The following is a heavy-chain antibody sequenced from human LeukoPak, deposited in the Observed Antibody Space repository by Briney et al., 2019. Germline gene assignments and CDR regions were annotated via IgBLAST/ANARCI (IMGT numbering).Heavy chain of an antibody. Sequence: GGSLRLSCAASGFTFRSYWMNWVRQAPGKGLEWVGNIKEDGSEKYYVDSVKGRFTISRDNAKNSLYLQMNSLRAEDTAVYYCARDRVIDFWGQGTLVTVSS. CDR2: IKEDGSEK. D-gene: IGHD3-10*01. CDR3: ARDRVIDF. V-gene: IGHV3-7*04. J-gene: IGHJ4*02. CDR1: GFTFRSYW.